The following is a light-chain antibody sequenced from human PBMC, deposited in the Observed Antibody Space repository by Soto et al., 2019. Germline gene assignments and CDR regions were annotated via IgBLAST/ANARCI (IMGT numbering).Light chain of an antibody. Sequence: EIVLTQSPVTLSLSPLERATLSCIASQSVSSSLAWYRQKPGQPPRLLIYDASNRATGIPARFTGSGSGTDFTLTISSLEPEDFAVYYCQQRSKWPRTFGRGTKVDIK. J-gene: IGKJ1*01. V-gene: IGKV3-11*01. CDR3: QQRSKWPRT. CDR2: DAS. CDR1: QSVSSS.